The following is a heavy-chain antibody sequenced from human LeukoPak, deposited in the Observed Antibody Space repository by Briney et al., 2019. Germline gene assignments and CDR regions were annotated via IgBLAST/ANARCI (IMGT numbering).Heavy chain of an antibody. J-gene: IGHJ4*02. CDR3: ARGDSSGYSKVFDY. D-gene: IGHD3-22*01. V-gene: IGHV3-48*01. CDR2: ITNSGNSK. CDR1: EFTFSSYS. Sequence: GGSLRLSCAASEFTFSSYSMNWVRQAPGKGLEWVSYITNSGNSKSYADSVKGRFTISRDNTKNSLYLQMNGLRAEDTAVYYCARGDSSGYSKVFDYWGQGTLVTVSS.